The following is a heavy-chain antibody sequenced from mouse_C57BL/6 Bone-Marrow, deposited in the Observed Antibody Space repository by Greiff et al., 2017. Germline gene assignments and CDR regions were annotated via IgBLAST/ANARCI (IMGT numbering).Heavy chain of an antibody. CDR3: AKLYGNYGFDY. V-gene: IGHV1-82*01. J-gene: IGHJ2*01. Sequence: QVQLQQSGPELVKPGASVKISCKASGYAFSSSWMNWVKQRPGKGLEWIGRIYPGDGDTNYNGKFKGKATLTADKSSSTAYMQLSSLTSEDSAVYFCAKLYGNYGFDYWYQGTTLTVSS. CDR2: IYPGDGDT. D-gene: IGHD2-1*01. CDR1: GYAFSSSW.